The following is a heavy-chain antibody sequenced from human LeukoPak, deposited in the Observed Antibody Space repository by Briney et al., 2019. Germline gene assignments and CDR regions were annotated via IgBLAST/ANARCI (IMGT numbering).Heavy chain of an antibody. CDR3: ASLGNYRYDFGY. D-gene: IGHD1-7*01. J-gene: IGHJ4*02. Sequence: TSETLSLTCVVSGGSISNGNWWSWVRQPPGKRLEWIGEIYQSGVTNHNPSLKSRVTISIDLSRDQLPLKVTSVTAADTAVYYCASLGNYRYDFGYWGQGTLVTVAS. V-gene: IGHV4-4*02. CDR2: IYQSGVT. CDR1: GGSISNGNW.